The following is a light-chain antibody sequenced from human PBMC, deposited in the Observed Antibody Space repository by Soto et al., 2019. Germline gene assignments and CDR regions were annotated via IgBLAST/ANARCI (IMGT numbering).Light chain of an antibody. Sequence: IVLTQSPGTRSVSPGERATLSRRASQSVSSSYLAWYQQKPXQAPRLLISGASSRATGIPDRFIGSVSGTDFTLTISRLVPEDLRVYYGQQYGSSLWTVGQGNKVEIK. CDR2: GAS. J-gene: IGKJ1*01. CDR1: QSVSSSY. CDR3: QQYGSSLWT. V-gene: IGKV3-20*01.